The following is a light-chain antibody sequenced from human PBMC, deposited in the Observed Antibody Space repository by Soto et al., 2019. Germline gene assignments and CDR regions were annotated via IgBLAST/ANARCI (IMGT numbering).Light chain of an antibody. Sequence: QSALTQPASVSGSPGQSITISCTGSSSAFGAYKYVSWYQQHPGKAPKLMIYEVSNRPSGVSNRFYGSKSGNTASLTISGLQAEDEADYYCSSYTTTRTVFGTGTKLTVL. CDR2: EVS. CDR3: SSYTTTRTV. CDR1: SSAFGAYKY. V-gene: IGLV2-14*01. J-gene: IGLJ1*01.